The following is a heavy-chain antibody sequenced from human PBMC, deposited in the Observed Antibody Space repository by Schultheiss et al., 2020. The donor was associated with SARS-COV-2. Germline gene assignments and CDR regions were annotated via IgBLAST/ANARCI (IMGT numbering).Heavy chain of an antibody. D-gene: IGHD6-13*01. CDR1: GGSISSGGYY. J-gene: IGHJ6*02. Sequence: SETLSLTCTVSGGSISSGGYYWSWIRQHPGKGLEWIGYIYYSGSTYYNPSLKSRVTISVDTSKNQFSLKLSSVTAADTAVYYCARGPRKAAAGTRLGLDYGMDVGAKGPRSPSP. CDR2: IYYSGST. V-gene: IGHV4-31*03. CDR3: ARGPRKAAAGTRLGLDYGMDV.